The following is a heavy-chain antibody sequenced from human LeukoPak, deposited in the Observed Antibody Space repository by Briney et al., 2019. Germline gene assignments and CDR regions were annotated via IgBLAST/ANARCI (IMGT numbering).Heavy chain of an antibody. CDR2: ISWNSGSI. Sequence: GRSLRLSCVASGFTFDDYAMHWVRQVPGKGLEWVSGISWNSGSIGYADSVKGRFTISRDNAKNSLYLQMNSLRAEDTALYYCAISSNNWGQGTLVTVSS. V-gene: IGHV3-9*01. CDR1: GFTFDDYA. CDR3: AISSNN. D-gene: IGHD6-6*01. J-gene: IGHJ4*02.